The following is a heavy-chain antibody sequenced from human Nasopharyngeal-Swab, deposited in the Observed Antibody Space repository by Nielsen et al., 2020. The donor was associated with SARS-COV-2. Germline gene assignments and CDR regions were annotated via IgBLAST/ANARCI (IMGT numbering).Heavy chain of an antibody. V-gene: IGHV4-59*12. Sequence: SETLSLTCTVSGGSISSYYWSWIRQPPGKGLEWIGYIYYSGSTNYNPSLKSRVTISVDTSKNQFSLKLSSVTAADTAVYYCARGRGSGSYYNVLFDYWGQGTLVTVSS. CDR3: ARGRGSGSYYNVLFDY. D-gene: IGHD3-10*01. CDR1: GGSISSYY. J-gene: IGHJ4*02. CDR2: IYYSGST.